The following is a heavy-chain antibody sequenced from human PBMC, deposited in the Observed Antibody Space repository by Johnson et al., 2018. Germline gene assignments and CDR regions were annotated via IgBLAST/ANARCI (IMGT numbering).Heavy chain of an antibody. V-gene: IGHV1-69*12. CDR3: AGYSSSSPDAFDI. CDR1: GGTFSSYA. D-gene: IGHD6-6*01. Sequence: QVQLGQSGAEVKKPGSSVKVSCKASGGTFSSYAISWVRQAPGHGLEWMGGIIPIFGTANYAQKFQDRVTITADESTSTADMELSSLRSEDTAVYYCAGYSSSSPDAFDIWGQGTMVTVSS. J-gene: IGHJ3*02. CDR2: IIPIFGTA.